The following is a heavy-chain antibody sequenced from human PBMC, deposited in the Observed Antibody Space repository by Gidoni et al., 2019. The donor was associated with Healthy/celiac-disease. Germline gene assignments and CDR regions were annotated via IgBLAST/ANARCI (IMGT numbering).Heavy chain of an antibody. D-gene: IGHD3-10*01. J-gene: IGHJ4*02. CDR1: GFTFSNAW. CDR3: TTEVSVLLWFGEDY. V-gene: IGHV3-15*01. CDR2: IKSKTDGGTT. Sequence: EVQLVESGGGLVKPGGSLRLSCAASGFTFSNAWMSWVRQAPGKGLEWVGRIKSKTDGGTTDYAAPVKGRFTISRDDSKNTLYLQMNSLKTEDTAVYYCTTEVSVLLWFGEDYWGQGTLVTVSS.